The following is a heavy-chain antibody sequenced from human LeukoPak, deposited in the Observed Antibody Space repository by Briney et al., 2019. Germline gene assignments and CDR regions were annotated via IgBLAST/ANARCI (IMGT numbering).Heavy chain of an antibody. D-gene: IGHD4-17*01. CDR2: IKSKTDGGTT. CDR3: TTDEATVTTYYYYYYGMDV. V-gene: IGHV3-15*01. CDR1: GFTFSNAW. Sequence: GGSLRLSCAASGFTFSNAWMSWVRQAPGKGLEWVGRIKSKTDGGTTDYAAPVKGRFTISRDDSKNTLYLQMNSLKTEDTAVYYCTTDEATVTTYYYYYYGMDVWGKGTTVTVSS. J-gene: IGHJ6*04.